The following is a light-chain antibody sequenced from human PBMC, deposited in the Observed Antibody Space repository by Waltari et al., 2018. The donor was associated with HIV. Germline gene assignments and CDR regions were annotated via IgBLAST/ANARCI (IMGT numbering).Light chain of an antibody. CDR2: RHK. CDR3: TAWDDTLSVL. J-gene: IGLJ2*01. V-gene: IGLV1-47*01. CDR1: SSNIGSKY. Sequence: QSVLTQPLSASGTPGQRVTISCSGSSSNIGSKYVYWYQKLPGKTPKLLMYRHKQRPSGVPDRCSGSKSGTSASLAISGLRSEDEADYYCTAWDDTLSVLFGGGTKLTVL.